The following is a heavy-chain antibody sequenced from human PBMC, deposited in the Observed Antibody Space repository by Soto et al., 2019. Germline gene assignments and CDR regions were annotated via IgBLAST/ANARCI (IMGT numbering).Heavy chain of an antibody. V-gene: IGHV4-59*01. Sequence: QVQLQESGPGLVKPSETLSLTCTVSGGSISNYYWSWIRQPPGKGLEWIGYIYYSGSTNYNPSLKXRFTLSXXTSKNQFSLKLSSVTAADTAVYYCARAGAATLSDYWGQGTLVTVSS. CDR3: ARAGAATLSDY. CDR2: IYYSGST. J-gene: IGHJ4*02. D-gene: IGHD2-15*01. CDR1: GGSISNYY.